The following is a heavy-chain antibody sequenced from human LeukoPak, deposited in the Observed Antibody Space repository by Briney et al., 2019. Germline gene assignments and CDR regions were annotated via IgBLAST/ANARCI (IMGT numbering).Heavy chain of an antibody. CDR3: AALEDIAAAGS. D-gene: IGHD6-13*01. CDR2: IVVGSGNT. V-gene: IGHV1-58*02. Sequence: SVKVSCKASGFTFTSSAIQWVRQARGQRLEWIGWIVVGSGNTNYAQKFQERVTITRDMSTSTAYMELSSLRSEDTAVYYCAALEDIAAAGSWGQGTLVTVSS. CDR1: GFTFTSSA. J-gene: IGHJ5*02.